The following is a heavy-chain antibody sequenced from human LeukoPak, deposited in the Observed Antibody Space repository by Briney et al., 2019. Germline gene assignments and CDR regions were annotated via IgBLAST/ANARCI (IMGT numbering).Heavy chain of an antibody. Sequence: ASVKVSCKASGYTFTSYGISWVRQVPGQGLEWMGGIIPIFGTANYAQKFQGRFTITTDESTNTAYMELSSLRSEDTAVYYCARGDNNGWYSDYWGQGTLVTVSS. J-gene: IGHJ4*02. CDR3: ARGDNNGWYSDY. CDR1: GYTFTSYG. CDR2: IIPIFGTA. V-gene: IGHV1-69*05. D-gene: IGHD6-19*01.